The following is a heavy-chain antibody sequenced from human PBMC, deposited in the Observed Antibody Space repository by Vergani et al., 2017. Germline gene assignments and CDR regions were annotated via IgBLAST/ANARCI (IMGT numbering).Heavy chain of an antibody. CDR3: ARDNDASIAAADYYYYGMDV. CDR1: GGTFSSYT. D-gene: IGHD6-13*01. CDR2: IIPILGIA. Sequence: QVQLVQSGAEVKKPGSSVKVSCKASGGTFSSYTISWVRQAPGQGLEWMGRIIPILGIANYAQKFQGRVTITADKSTSTAYMELSSLRSEDTAVYYCARDNDASIAAADYYYYGMDVWGQXP. J-gene: IGHJ6*02. V-gene: IGHV1-69*08.